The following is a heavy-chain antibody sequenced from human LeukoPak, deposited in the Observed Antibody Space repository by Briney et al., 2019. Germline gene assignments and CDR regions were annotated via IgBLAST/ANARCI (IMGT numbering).Heavy chain of an antibody. CDR3: ARGHRNSGSYFSVWPAYGDNWFDP. V-gene: IGHV1-69*05. D-gene: IGHD1-26*01. Sequence: ASVKVSCKASGGTFSSYAISWVRQAPGQGLEWMGGIIPIFGTANYAQKFQGRVTITTDESTSTAYMELSSLRSEDTAVYYCARGHRNSGSYFSVWPAYGDNWFDPWGQGTLVTVSS. J-gene: IGHJ5*02. CDR2: IIPIFGTA. CDR1: GGTFSSYA.